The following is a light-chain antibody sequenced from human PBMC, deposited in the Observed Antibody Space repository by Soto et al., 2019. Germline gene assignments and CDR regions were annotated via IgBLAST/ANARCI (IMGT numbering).Light chain of an antibody. CDR2: DAF. CDR3: QQRSHWPLT. J-gene: IGKJ4*01. Sequence: EVVLTQSPATLSLSPGERATLSCRASQSIDTFLAWHQHKPGQAPRLLIYDAFTRATGIPARFSGSGSGTDFTLTISSLEPEDSAIYYCQQRSHWPLTFGGGTKVEIK. V-gene: IGKV3-11*01. CDR1: QSIDTF.